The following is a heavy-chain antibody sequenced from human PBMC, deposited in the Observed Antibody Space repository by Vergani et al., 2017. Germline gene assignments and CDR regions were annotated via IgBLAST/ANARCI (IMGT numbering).Heavy chain of an antibody. J-gene: IGHJ4*02. Sequence: EVQLVESGGGLVKPGGSLRLSCAASGFTFSRSWMPWVRQAPGKGLVWVSRIRSDGSSTSCADSVKGRCTISRDNAKNTLYLQMNSLRAEDTAVYYCAAVRGAWGYVDYWGQGTLVTVSA. CDR3: AAVRGAWGYVDY. D-gene: IGHD3-10*01. CDR1: GFTFSRSW. CDR2: IRSDGSST. V-gene: IGHV3-74*01.